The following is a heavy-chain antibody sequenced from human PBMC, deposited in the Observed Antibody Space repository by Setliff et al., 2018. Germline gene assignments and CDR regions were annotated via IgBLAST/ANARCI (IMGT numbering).Heavy chain of an antibody. D-gene: IGHD3-22*01. Sequence: SETLSLTCTVSGDSISNYYWNWIRQPAGKGLEWIGRIYVTESTKYNPSLKSRVTLSIDTSKNQFSLKLSSVTAADAALYFCARAVDSTGYFPFWYFDLWGRGTLVTVSS. CDR3: ARAVDSTGYFPFWYFDL. CDR1: GDSISNYY. J-gene: IGHJ2*01. CDR2: IYVTEST. V-gene: IGHV4-4*07.